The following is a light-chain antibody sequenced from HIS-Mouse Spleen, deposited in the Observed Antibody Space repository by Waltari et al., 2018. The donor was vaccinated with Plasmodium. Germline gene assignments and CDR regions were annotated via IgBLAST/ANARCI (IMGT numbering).Light chain of an antibody. V-gene: IGLV3-10*01. CDR3: YSTDSSGNHRV. J-gene: IGLJ3*02. CDR1: ALPKKY. CDR2: EDS. Sequence: SYELTQPPSVSVSPGQTARITCSADALPKKYAYSYQQKSGQAPVLAIYEDSKRPSGIPERFSGSSSGTMATLTISGAQVEDEADYYCYSTDSSGNHRVFGGGTKLTVL.